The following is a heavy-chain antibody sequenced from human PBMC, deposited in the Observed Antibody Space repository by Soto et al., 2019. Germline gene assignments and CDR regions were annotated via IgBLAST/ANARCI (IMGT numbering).Heavy chain of an antibody. D-gene: IGHD2-2*02. CDR3: ARAGGKEQLGYCISTSCYKGGYFDY. CDR2: IIPIFGTA. CDR1: GGTFSSYA. Sequence: GASVKVSCKAYGGTFSSYAISWVRQAPGQGLEWMGGIIPIFGTANYAQKLQGRVTITADESTSTAYMELSSLRSEDTAVYYCARAGGKEQLGYCISTSCYKGGYFDYWGQGTLVTVSS. V-gene: IGHV1-69*13. J-gene: IGHJ4*02.